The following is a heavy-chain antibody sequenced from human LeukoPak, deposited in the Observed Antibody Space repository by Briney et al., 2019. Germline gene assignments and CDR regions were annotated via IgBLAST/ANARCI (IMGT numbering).Heavy chain of an antibody. V-gene: IGHV4-4*07. Sequence: SETLSLTCTVSGVSISGYYCTWIRQPAGKGLEWIGRIYTSGSTNYNPSLKSRVTMSVDTSKNQFSLKLSSVTAADTAVYYCARSDFWSGYYNYWGQGTLVTVSS. CDR2: IYTSGST. J-gene: IGHJ4*02. D-gene: IGHD3-3*01. CDR1: GVSISGYY. CDR3: ARSDFWSGYYNY.